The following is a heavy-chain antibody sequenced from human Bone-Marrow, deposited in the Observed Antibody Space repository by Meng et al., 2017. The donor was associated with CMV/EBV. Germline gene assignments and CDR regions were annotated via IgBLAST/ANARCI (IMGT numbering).Heavy chain of an antibody. V-gene: IGHV3-21*01. CDR2: ISSSSYI. D-gene: IGHD1-26*01. Sequence: LSLTCAASGFTFSSYSMNWVRQAPGKGLEWVSSISSSSYIYYADSVKGRFTISRDNSKNTLYLQMNSLRVEDTALYYCTRSYLGLWGQGTQVTVSS. J-gene: IGHJ4*02. CDR3: TRSYLGL. CDR1: GFTFSSYS.